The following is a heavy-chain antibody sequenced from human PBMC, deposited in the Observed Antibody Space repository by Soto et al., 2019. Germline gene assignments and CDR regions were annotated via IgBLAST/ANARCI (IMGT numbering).Heavy chain of an antibody. CDR3: ARGGFSLYYFDY. D-gene: IGHD3-16*01. CDR1: GFSLSTSGMR. Sequence: SGPTLVNPTQTLTLTCTFSGFSLSTSGMRVSWIRQPPGKALEWLARIDWDDDKFYSTSLKTRLTISKDTSKNQVVLTMTNMDPVDTATYYCARGGFSLYYFDYWGQGTLVTVSS. V-gene: IGHV2-70*04. J-gene: IGHJ4*02. CDR2: IDWDDDK.